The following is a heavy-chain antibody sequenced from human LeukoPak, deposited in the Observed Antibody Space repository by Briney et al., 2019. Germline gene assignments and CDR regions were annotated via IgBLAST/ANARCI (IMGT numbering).Heavy chain of an antibody. CDR2: VDPEDGET. D-gene: IGHD2-15*01. CDR3: ATTPHCSGGSCYSDY. Sequence: ATVKISCKVSGYTFTDYYMHWVQQAPGKGLGWMGLVDPEDGETIYAEKFQGRVTITADTSTDTAYMELSSLRSEDTAAYYCATTPHCSGGSCYSDYWGQGTLVTVSS. J-gene: IGHJ4*02. V-gene: IGHV1-69-2*01. CDR1: GYTFTDYY.